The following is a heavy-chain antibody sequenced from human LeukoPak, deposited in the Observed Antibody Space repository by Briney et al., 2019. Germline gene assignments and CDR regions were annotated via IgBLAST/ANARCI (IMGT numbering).Heavy chain of an antibody. CDR1: GGSFSGYY. Sequence: SETLSLTCAVYGGSFSGYYWSWIRHPPGKGLEWIGEINHSGSTNYNPSLKSRVTISVDTSKNQFSLKLSSVTAADTAVYYCARDRLLWFGESSRYYYGMDVWGQGTTVTVSS. D-gene: IGHD3-10*01. J-gene: IGHJ6*02. CDR3: ARDRLLWFGESSRYYYGMDV. CDR2: INHSGST. V-gene: IGHV4-34*01.